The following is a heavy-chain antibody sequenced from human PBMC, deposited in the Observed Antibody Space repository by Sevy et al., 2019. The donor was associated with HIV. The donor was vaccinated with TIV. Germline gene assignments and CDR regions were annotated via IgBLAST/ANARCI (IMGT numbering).Heavy chain of an antibody. CDR3: AKEGGGLELPRGWFDP. V-gene: IGHV3-23*01. J-gene: IGHJ5*02. Sequence: GGSLRLSCAASGFPFSNFAMSWVRQAPGKGLEWVSTLIGGGSRTYYADSVTGRFIISRDNSRNTLYLQMNSLRAEDTAVYYCAKEGGGLELPRGWFDPWGQGTLVTVSS. D-gene: IGHD1-7*01. CDR1: GFPFSNFA. CDR2: LIGGGSRT.